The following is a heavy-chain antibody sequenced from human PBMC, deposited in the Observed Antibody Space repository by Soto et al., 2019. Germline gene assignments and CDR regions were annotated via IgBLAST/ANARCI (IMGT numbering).Heavy chain of an antibody. J-gene: IGHJ3*02. D-gene: IGHD5-12*01. Sequence: GGSLRLSCAASGFTFDDYAMHWVRQAPGKGLEWVSGISWNSGSIGYADSVKGRFTISRDNAKNSLYLQMNSLRAEDTALYYCAKGSYSGYDSGEEADIWGQGTMVTVSS. V-gene: IGHV3-9*01. CDR2: ISWNSGSI. CDR3: AKGSYSGYDSGEEADI. CDR1: GFTFDDYA.